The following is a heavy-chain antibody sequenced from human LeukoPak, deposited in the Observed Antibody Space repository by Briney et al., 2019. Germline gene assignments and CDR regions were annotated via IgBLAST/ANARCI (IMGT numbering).Heavy chain of an antibody. J-gene: IGHJ6*02. CDR2: ISANNGNT. V-gene: IGHV1-18*01. CDR3: ARDPPGGRYFDWLPLVGMDV. D-gene: IGHD3-9*01. Sequence: VASVKVSCKASGYTFTSYGISWVRQATGQGLEWMGWISANNGNTNYAQKLQGRVTMTTDTSTSTAYMELRSLRSDDTAVYYCARDPPGGRYFDWLPLVGMDVWGQGTTVTVSS. CDR1: GYTFTSYG.